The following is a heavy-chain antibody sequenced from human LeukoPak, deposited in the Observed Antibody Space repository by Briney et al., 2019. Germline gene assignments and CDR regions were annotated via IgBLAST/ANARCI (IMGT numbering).Heavy chain of an antibody. CDR3: ARDDSSSSFAFDI. Sequence: GRPLRLSCAASGFTFSSYGMHWVRQAPGKGLEWVAVIWYDGSNKYYADSVKGRFTISRDNSKNTLYLQMNSLRAEDTAVYYCARDDSSSSFAFDIWGQGTMVTVSS. CDR1: GFTFSSYG. D-gene: IGHD6-6*01. CDR2: IWYDGSNK. V-gene: IGHV3-33*01. J-gene: IGHJ3*02.